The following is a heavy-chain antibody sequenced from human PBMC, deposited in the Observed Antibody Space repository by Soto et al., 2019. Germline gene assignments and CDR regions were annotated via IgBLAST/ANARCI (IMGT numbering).Heavy chain of an antibody. Sequence: TSETLSLTCTVSGGSISSYDWSWIRQPPGKGLEWIGYIYYSGSTNYNPSLKSRVTISVDTSKNQFSLKLSSVTAADTAVYYCARAFSTVPNFDYWGQGTLVTVSS. D-gene: IGHD4-17*01. CDR2: IYYSGST. CDR1: GGSISSYD. CDR3: ARAFSTVPNFDY. V-gene: IGHV4-59*01. J-gene: IGHJ4*02.